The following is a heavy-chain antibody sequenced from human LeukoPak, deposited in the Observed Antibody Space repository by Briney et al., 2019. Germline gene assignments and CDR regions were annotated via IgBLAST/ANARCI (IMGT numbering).Heavy chain of an antibody. CDR3: ARDGSSPSGMDV. CDR1: GFTFSTYG. D-gene: IGHD6-13*01. V-gene: IGHV3-33*01. Sequence: GGSLRLSCAASGFTFSTYGMHWVRQAPGKGLEWVAIIWHDGSNKYYADSVKGRFAIPRDNSENTLYLQMNSLRAEDTAVYYCARDGSSPSGMDVWGQGTTVTVSS. J-gene: IGHJ6*02. CDR2: IWHDGSNK.